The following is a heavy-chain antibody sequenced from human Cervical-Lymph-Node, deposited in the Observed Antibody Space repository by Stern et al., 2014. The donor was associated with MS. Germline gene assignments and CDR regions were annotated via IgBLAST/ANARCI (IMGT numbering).Heavy chain of an antibody. CDR3: ATPSTVTVGGMDV. J-gene: IGHJ6*02. Sequence: VQLVQSGAEVKKPGSSVKVSCKASGGTFSTQAINWVRQAPGQGLEWVGGIIPIFGTPNYAQKVQDRVTITADESTSTAYMDLSSLRSEETAVYYCATPSTVTVGGMDVWGQGTTVTVSS. CDR1: GGTFSTQA. CDR2: IIPIFGTP. V-gene: IGHV1-69*01. D-gene: IGHD4-17*01.